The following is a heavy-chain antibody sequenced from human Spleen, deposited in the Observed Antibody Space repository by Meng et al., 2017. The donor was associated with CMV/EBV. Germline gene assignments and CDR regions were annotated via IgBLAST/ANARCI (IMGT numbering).Heavy chain of an antibody. D-gene: IGHD6-25*01. Sequence: GESLKISCAASGFIVSSNYRSWVRQAPGKGLEWVSSISSSSSFIYYADSLKGRITISRDNAENSLYLQMNGLRAEDTAIYYCARESSGSFVLDVWGQGTTVTVSS. CDR1: GFIVSSNY. J-gene: IGHJ6*02. CDR3: ARESSGSFVLDV. CDR2: ISSSSSFI. V-gene: IGHV3-21*01.